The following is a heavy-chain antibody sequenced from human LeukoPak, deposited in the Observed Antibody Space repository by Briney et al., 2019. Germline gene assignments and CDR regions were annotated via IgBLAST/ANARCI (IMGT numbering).Heavy chain of an antibody. Sequence: GESLKISCQGSGYSFTSYWIGWVRQMPGKGLEWMGIIYPGDSDTRYSPSFRGQVTISADKSISAAYLQWSSLKASDTAMYYCARYRAFRGHTVTSRPYYYYYGMDVWGQGTTVTVSS. V-gene: IGHV5-51*01. D-gene: IGHD4-11*01. CDR3: ARYRAFRGHTVTSRPYYYYYGMDV. CDR2: IYPGDSDT. CDR1: GYSFTSYW. J-gene: IGHJ6*02.